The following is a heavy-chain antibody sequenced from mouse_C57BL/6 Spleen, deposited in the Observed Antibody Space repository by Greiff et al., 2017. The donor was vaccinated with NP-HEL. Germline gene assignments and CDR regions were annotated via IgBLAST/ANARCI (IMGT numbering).Heavy chain of an antibody. CDR3: TRFSKKLGRGHYYAMDY. V-gene: IGHV1-15*01. CDR2: IDPETGGT. CDR1: GYTFTDYE. D-gene: IGHD4-1*01. Sequence: VKLQESGAELVRPGASVTLSCKASGYTFTDYEMHWVKQTPVHGLEWIGAIDPETGGTAYNQKFKGKAILTADKSSSTAYMELRSLTSEDSAVYYCTRFSKKLGRGHYYAMDYWGQGTSVTVSS. J-gene: IGHJ4*01.